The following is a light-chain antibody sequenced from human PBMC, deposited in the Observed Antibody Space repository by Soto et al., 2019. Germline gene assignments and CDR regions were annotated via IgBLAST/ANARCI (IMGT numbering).Light chain of an antibody. CDR2: GVS. CDR3: AAWDDSLNGLV. Sequence: QSVLTQPASVSASPGQSITISCTGGKNDIGSSDYVSWYQQHPGKAPKLIIYGVSNRPSGTSDRFSGSKSGNTASLAISGLQSEDEADYYCAAWDDSLNGLVFGTGTKVTVL. J-gene: IGLJ1*01. CDR1: KNDIGSSDY. V-gene: IGLV2-14*01.